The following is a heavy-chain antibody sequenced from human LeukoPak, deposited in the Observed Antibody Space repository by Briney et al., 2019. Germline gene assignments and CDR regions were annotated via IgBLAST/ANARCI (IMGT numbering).Heavy chain of an antibody. CDR2: LKGDESAR. CDR3: ARDVGGSLDY. Sequence: GGSLRLPCAASGFTFSTYWMAWVRQAPGKGLEWVANLKGDESARHQADSVKGRFTISRDNAQNAVYLQMSSLRGEDTAVYYCARDVGGSLDYWGQGTLVTVSS. J-gene: IGHJ4*02. V-gene: IGHV3-7*01. CDR1: GFTFSTYW. D-gene: IGHD1-26*01.